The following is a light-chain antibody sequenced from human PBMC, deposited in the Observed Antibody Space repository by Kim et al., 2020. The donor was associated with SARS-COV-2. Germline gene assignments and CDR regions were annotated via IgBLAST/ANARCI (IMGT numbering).Light chain of an antibody. Sequence: GVTISGTGSTSNIGADYKIHWFQQFPGTTPKLLIYDHHDRPSGVPDRFSGAKSGTSASLAITGLRAEDEAYYYCQSYDKDLSGWVFGGGTQLTVL. V-gene: IGLV1-40*01. CDR1: TSNIGADYK. CDR2: DHH. J-gene: IGLJ3*02. CDR3: QSYDKDLSGWV.